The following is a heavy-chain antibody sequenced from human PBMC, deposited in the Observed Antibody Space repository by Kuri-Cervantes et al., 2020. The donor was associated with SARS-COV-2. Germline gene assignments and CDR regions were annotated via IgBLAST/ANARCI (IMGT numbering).Heavy chain of an antibody. CDR1: GYTFTGYY. Sequence: DSVKVSCKASGYTFTGYYMHWVRQAPGQGLEWMEWINPNSGGTNYAQKFQGWVTMTRDTSISTAYMELSRLRSDDTAVYYCARASVRGIIITYHSYGMDVWGQGTTGTGAS. D-gene: IGHD3-10*01. CDR2: INPNSGGT. V-gene: IGHV1-2*04. CDR3: ARASVRGIIITYHSYGMDV. J-gene: IGHJ6*01.